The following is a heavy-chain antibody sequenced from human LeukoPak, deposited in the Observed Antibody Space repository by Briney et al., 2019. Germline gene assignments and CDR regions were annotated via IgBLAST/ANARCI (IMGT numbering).Heavy chain of an antibody. V-gene: IGHV3-23*01. Sequence: GGSLRLSCAASGFTFSSYAMSWVRQAPGKGLEWVSAISGSGGSTYYADSVKGRFTISRDNSKNTLYLQMNSLRAEDTAVYYCARGSSSSWYLGYYFDYWGQGTLVTVSS. CDR3: ARGSSSSWYLGYYFDY. CDR1: GFTFSSYA. CDR2: ISGSGGST. J-gene: IGHJ4*02. D-gene: IGHD6-13*01.